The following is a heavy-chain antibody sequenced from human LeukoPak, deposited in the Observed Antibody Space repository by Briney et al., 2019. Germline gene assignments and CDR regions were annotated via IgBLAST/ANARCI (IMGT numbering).Heavy chain of an antibody. V-gene: IGHV5-51*01. CDR3: ARLGGYCSSTSCPPPDY. J-gene: IGHJ4*02. CDR2: IYHGDSDT. CDR1: GYSFTSYW. D-gene: IGHD2-2*01. Sequence: GESLKISCKGSGYSFTSYWIGWVRQLPGKGLEWMGIIYHGDSDTRYIPSFQGQVTISADKSISTAYLQWSSLKASDTAMYYCARLGGYCSSTSCPPPDYWGQGTLVTVSS.